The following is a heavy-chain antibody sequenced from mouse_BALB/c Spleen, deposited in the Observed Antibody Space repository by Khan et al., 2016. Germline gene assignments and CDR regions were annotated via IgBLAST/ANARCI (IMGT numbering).Heavy chain of an antibody. D-gene: IGHD2-12*01. J-gene: IGHJ3*01. V-gene: IGHV2-6-7*01. CDR2: IWADGRT. Sequence: QVQLKESGPGLVAPSQSLSITCTVSGFSLTGYGVNWVRQPPGKGLEWLGKIWADGRTDYNSALNSRVSISKDNSKSQVVLKMNSLQTDDTANYYCSSDYDGFAYWGEGTLVIVSA. CDR3: SSDYDGFAY. CDR1: GFSLTGYG.